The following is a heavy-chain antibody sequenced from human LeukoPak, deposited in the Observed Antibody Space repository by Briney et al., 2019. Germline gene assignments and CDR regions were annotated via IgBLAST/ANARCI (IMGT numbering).Heavy chain of an antibody. CDR3: ARSPLITMVRGAEPYYFDY. J-gene: IGHJ4*02. V-gene: IGHV1-18*01. CDR1: GYTFTSYG. Sequence: ASVKVSCKASGYTFTSYGISWVRQAPGQGLEWMGWISAYNGNANYAQKLQGRVTMTTDTSTSTAYMELRSLRSDDTAVYYCARSPLITMVRGAEPYYFDYWGQGTLVTVSS. D-gene: IGHD3-10*01. CDR2: ISAYNGNA.